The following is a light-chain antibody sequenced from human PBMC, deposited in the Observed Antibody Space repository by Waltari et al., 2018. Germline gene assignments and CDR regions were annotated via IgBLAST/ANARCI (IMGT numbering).Light chain of an antibody. J-gene: IGKJ1*01. CDR1: QSVSSSY. V-gene: IGKV3-20*01. CDR3: QQYGSSGT. CDR2: GAS. Sequence: ELVLTQSPGTLSLSPGERATLSCRASQSVSSSYLAWYQQKPGQAPRLLIYGASSRATGIPDGFSGSGSGTDFTLTISRLEPEDFAVYYCQQYGSSGTFGQGTKVEIK.